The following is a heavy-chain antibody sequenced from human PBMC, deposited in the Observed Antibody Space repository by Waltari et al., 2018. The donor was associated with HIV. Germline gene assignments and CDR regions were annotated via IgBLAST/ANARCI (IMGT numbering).Heavy chain of an antibody. V-gene: IGHV1-18*01. D-gene: IGHD3-22*01. CDR1: GNTLTIYG. J-gene: IGHJ4*02. CDR3: ARSPPQYDSSGYYCDY. CDR2: TSANNGNT. Sequence: QVQLVQSGAEVKKPGASVKVSCKASGNTLTIYGFTWVRQPPGQGLGWMGWTSANNGNTNNAQKCQGRVTMTTDTPTSTAYMELRSLRSDDTAVYYCARSPPQYDSSGYYCDYWGQGTLVTVSS.